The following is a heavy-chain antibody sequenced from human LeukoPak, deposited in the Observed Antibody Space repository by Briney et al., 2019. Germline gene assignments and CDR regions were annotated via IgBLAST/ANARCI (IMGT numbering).Heavy chain of an antibody. J-gene: IGHJ4*02. V-gene: IGHV4-39*07. CDR1: GGSISSGGYY. CDR3: ARVNYYGSGSYYKVDY. Sequence: SETLSLTCTVSGGSISSGGYYWSWIRQHPGKGLEWIGEINHSGSTNYNPSLKSRVTISVDTSKNQFSLKLSSVTAADTAVYYCARVNYYGSGSYYKVDYWGQGTLVTVSS. D-gene: IGHD3-10*01. CDR2: INHSGST.